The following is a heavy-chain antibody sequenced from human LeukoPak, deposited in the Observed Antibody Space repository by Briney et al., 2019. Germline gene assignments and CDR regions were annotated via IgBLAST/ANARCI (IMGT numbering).Heavy chain of an antibody. Sequence: SETLSLTCAVYGGSFSGYYWSWLRQPPGKGLEWIGEINHSGSTNYNPSLKSRVSISVDTSKNQFSLKLSSVTAADTAVYYCARVQRYFDWLLSHYFDYWGQGTLVTVSS. CDR3: ARVQRYFDWLLSHYFDY. V-gene: IGHV4-34*01. CDR2: INHSGST. D-gene: IGHD3-9*01. J-gene: IGHJ4*02. CDR1: GGSFSGYY.